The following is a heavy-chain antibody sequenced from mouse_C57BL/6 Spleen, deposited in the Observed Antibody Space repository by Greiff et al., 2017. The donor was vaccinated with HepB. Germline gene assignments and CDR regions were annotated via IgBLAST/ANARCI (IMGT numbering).Heavy chain of an antibody. V-gene: IGHV10-3*01. J-gene: IGHJ1*03. CDR2: IRRKSSNYAT. CDR1: GFTFNTYA. D-gene: IGHD1-1*01. CDR3: VRERVLRDDWYFDV. Sequence: EVMLVESGGGLVQPKGSLKLSCAASGFTFNTYAMHWVRQAPGKGLEWVARIRRKSSNYATYYADSVKDRFTISRDDSQIMIYLQMNKLKTEDTAMYYCVRERVLRDDWYFDVWGTGTTVTVSS.